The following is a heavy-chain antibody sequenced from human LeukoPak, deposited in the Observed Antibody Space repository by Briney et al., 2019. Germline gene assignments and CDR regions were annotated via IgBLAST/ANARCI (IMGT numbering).Heavy chain of an antibody. V-gene: IGHV3-30*02. CDR2: IRYDGRNK. J-gene: IGHJ4*02. Sequence: GESLRLSCAVSGFTFSDYDMYWVRQAPGKGLECVAFIRYDGRNKLYADSVKGRFTISRDNSENTLYLQMNSLRVEDTAVYYCTKLAAVSADYRGRGTLVTVSS. CDR1: GFTFSDYD. D-gene: IGHD4-11*01. CDR3: TKLAAVSADY.